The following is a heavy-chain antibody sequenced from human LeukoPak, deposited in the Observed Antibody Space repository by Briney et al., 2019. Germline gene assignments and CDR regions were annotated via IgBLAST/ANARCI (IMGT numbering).Heavy chain of an antibody. Sequence: ASVKVSCKASGGTFSSYAISWVRQAPGQGLECMGGIIPIFGTANYAQKFQSRVTITADESPSTAYMELSSLRSEDTAVYYCERGPRLYGPTKTYFDYWGQGTLVTVSS. V-gene: IGHV1-69*13. J-gene: IGHJ4*02. CDR1: GGTFSSYA. CDR3: ERGPRLYGPTKTYFDY. CDR2: IIPIFGTA. D-gene: IGHD3-10*01.